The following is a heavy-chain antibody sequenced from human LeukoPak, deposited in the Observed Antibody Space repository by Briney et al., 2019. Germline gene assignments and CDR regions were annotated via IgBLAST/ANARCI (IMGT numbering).Heavy chain of an antibody. D-gene: IGHD3-10*01. CDR1: GFTFSSYA. Sequence: GGSLRLSCAASGFTFSSYAMHWVRQAPGKGLEYVSAISSNGGSTYYANSVKGRFTIPRDNSKNTLYLQMGSLRAEDMAVYYCARDQGSLVWFGEPLDYWGQGTLVTVSS. CDR2: ISSNGGST. V-gene: IGHV3-64*01. CDR3: ARDQGSLVWFGEPLDY. J-gene: IGHJ4*02.